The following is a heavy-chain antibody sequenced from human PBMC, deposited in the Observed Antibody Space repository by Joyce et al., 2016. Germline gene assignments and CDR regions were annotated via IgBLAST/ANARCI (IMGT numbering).Heavy chain of an antibody. CDR3: AKDFIRRNHYYGMDV. CDR1: GFVFTSYG. V-gene: IGHV3-30*02. D-gene: IGHD3-16*01. Sequence: QVQLVESGGGVVQPGGSLRLSCVVSGFVFTSYGIHWVRQAPGKGLEWVAFVSYDGNYKYYADSVKGRFTISRDNSRNMLYLLMNSLRVEDTAVYSCAKDFIRRNHYYGMDVWGQGTTVTVSS. CDR2: VSYDGNYK. J-gene: IGHJ6*02.